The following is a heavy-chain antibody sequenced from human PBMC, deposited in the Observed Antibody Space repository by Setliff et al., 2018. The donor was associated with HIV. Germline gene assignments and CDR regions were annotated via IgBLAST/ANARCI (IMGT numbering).Heavy chain of an antibody. CDR1: GGSISSGDYY. CDR2: IYNSGST. Sequence: SETLSLTCTVSGGSISSGDYYWTWIRQPPGKGLEWIGYIYNSGSTYYEPSLRGRVTISIDRSKNQFSLKLNSVTAADTAVYYCTRETNASGSLTAYWYFDLWGRGTLVTV. D-gene: IGHD3-10*01. V-gene: IGHV4-30-4*08. J-gene: IGHJ2*01. CDR3: TRETNASGSLTAYWYFDL.